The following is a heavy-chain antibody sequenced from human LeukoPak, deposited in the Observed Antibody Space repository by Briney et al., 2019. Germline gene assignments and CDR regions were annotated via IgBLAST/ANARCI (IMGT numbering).Heavy chain of an antibody. J-gene: IGHJ4*02. V-gene: IGHV4-38-2*01. D-gene: IGHD3-10*01. CDR3: ASTPMVRGVIIDFDY. CDR2: IYHSGST. Sequence: SETLSLTCAVSGYSISSGYYWGWIRQPPGKGLEWIGSIYHSGSTYYSPSLKSRVTISVDTSKNQFSLKLSSVTAADTAVYYCASTPMVRGVIIDFDYWGQGTLVTVSS. CDR1: GYSISSGYY.